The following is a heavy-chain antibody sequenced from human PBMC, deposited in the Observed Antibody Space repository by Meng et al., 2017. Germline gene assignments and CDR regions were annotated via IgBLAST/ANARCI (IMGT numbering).Heavy chain of an antibody. CDR3: VFQTVAGTVYDY. D-gene: IGHD6-19*01. CDR1: GCAFSSYA. Sequence: VLQLGSGGRVVPPGRSLRLCCAASGCAFSSYAMGWVRRAPGKGWDWGLAIRGCGGSTYYADAVKGQFPISSDNAKNKMYLSMYSLRAEDTAVYYCVFQTVAGTVYDYWGQGTLVTVSS. J-gene: IGHJ4*02. V-gene: IGHV3-23*01. CDR2: IRGCGGST.